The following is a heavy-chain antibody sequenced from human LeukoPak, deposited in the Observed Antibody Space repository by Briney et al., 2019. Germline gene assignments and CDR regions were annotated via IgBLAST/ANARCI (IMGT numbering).Heavy chain of an antibody. CDR2: IIPIFGTA. D-gene: IGHD2-15*01. V-gene: IGHV1-69*06. J-gene: IGHJ6*02. CDR1: GYTFTSYD. CDR3: ARLDGGYYYGMDV. Sequence: ASVKVSCKASGYTFTSYDINWVRQATGQGLEWMGGIIPIFGTANYAQKFQGRVTITADKSTSTAYMELSSLRSEDTAVYYCARLDGGYYYGMDVWGQGTTVTVSS.